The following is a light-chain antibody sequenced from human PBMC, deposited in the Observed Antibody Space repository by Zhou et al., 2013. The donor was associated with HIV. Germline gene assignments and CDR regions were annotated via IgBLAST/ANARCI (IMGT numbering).Light chain of an antibody. CDR2: KAS. J-gene: IGKJ1*01. Sequence: DIQMTQSPSTLSAFVGDRVTITCRASQSISSWLAWYHQKPGKAPKLLIYKASSLESGVPSRFSGSGSGTEFTLTISSLQPDDFATYYCQQCNSTWTFGQGTKVEIK. CDR1: QSISSW. V-gene: IGKV1-5*03. CDR3: QQCNSTWT.